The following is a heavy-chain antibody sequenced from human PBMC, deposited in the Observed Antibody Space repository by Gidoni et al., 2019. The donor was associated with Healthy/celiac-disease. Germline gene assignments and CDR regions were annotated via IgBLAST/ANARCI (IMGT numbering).Heavy chain of an antibody. CDR2: TYYSSKWYN. J-gene: IGHJ5*02. V-gene: IGHV6-1*01. D-gene: IGHD6-19*01. CDR1: GDSASSNSAA. Sequence: QVQRQQSGPGLVKPSQTPSLTCAISGDSASSNSAAWNWIRQAQARGLEWLGRTYYSSKWYNDYAVSVKSRITITPDKSKNQFSLQLNSVTPEDTAVYYCARDRGIAVAGCWFDPWGQGTLVTVSS. CDR3: ARDRGIAVAGCWFDP.